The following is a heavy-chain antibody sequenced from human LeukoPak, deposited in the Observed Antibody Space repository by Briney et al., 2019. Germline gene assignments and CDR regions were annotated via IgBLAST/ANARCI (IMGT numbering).Heavy chain of an antibody. J-gene: IGHJ4*02. V-gene: IGHV1-46*01. CDR3: ARDPTVMYSSSLYDY. CDR1: GYTFTSYY. CDR2: INPSGGST. D-gene: IGHD6-13*01. Sequence: GASVTVSCKASGYTFTSYYMHWVRQAPGQGLEWMGIINPSGGSTSYAQKFQGRVTMTRDTSTSTVYMELSSLRSEDTAVYYCARDPTVMYSSSLYDYWGQGTLVTVSS.